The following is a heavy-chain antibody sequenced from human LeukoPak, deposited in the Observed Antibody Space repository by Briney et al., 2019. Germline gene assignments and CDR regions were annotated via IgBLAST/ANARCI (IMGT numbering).Heavy chain of an antibody. D-gene: IGHD3-3*01. J-gene: IGHJ4*02. Sequence: GASVKVSCKASGYTFTGYYMHWVRQAPGQGLEWMGWINPNSGGTNYAQKFQGRVTMTRDTSISTAYMELSRLRPDDTAVYYCARGLAYDFWSGYFDYWGQGTLVTVSS. CDR2: INPNSGGT. CDR3: ARGLAYDFWSGYFDY. V-gene: IGHV1-2*02. CDR1: GYTFTGYY.